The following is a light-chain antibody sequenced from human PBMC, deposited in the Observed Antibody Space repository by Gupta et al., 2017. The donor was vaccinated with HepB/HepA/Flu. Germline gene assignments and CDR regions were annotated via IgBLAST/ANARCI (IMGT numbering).Light chain of an antibody. V-gene: IGKV4-1*01. CDR1: QSVLHSSNNKNY. CDR3: QQDASTPWT. Sequence: DIVMNQSPDSLAVSLGERDTINCKDSQSVLHSSNNKNYLAWYQQKPGQPHKLLISWVSTREYGVPDSFSGRGSATYFTLPISMRQAEDVAVYYCQQDASTPWTFGQGTKVEIK. J-gene: IGKJ1*01. CDR2: WVS.